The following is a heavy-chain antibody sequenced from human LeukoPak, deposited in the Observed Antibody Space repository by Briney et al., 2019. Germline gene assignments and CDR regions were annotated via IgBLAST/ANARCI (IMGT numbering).Heavy chain of an antibody. Sequence: GGSLRLSCAASGFPFTVYPTHWVRQAPGKGLEWVGRIKPKTDGETTEYAAPVKDRFSISRDDSKSMMYLQMNSLKTEDTAVYYCITPLPYSAQGGQGTLVTVSS. CDR1: GFPFTVYP. J-gene: IGHJ4*02. V-gene: IGHV3-15*07. D-gene: IGHD2-21*01. CDR3: ITPLPYSAQ. CDR2: IKPKTDGETT.